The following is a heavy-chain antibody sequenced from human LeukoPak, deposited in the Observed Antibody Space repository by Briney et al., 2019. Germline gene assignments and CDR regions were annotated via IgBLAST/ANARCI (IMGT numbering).Heavy chain of an antibody. J-gene: IGHJ4*02. CDR2: LSSSRSYI. V-gene: IGHV3-21*01. Sequence: PGGSLRLPCAASGFSFSDYSMIWVRQAPGKGLEWVSSLSSSRSYIYYADSVKGRFTISRDNAKNSLYLQMNSLRAEDTAVYYCARHYYDSSGDYWGQGTLVTVSS. CDR1: GFSFSDYS. D-gene: IGHD3-22*01. CDR3: ARHYYDSSGDY.